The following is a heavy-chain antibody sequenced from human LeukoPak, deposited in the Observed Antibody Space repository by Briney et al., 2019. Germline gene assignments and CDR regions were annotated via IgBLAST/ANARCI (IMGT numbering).Heavy chain of an antibody. J-gene: IGHJ3*02. CDR3: ARSGTAVAGAGGAFDI. CDR2: ISRSSSYI. V-gene: IGHV3-21*01. D-gene: IGHD6-19*01. CDR1: GVTFSTYT. Sequence: GGSLRLSCAASGVTFSTYTMNWVRQAPGKGLEWVSSISRSSSYIYYADSVKGRFTISRDNAKNSLYVQMNSLRVEDTAVYYSARSGTAVAGAGGAFDIWGQGTMVTVSS.